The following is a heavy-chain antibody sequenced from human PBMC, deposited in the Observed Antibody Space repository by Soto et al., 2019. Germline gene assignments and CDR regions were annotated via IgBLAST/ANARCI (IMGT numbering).Heavy chain of an antibody. CDR2: IYYSGST. V-gene: IGHV4-59*01. Sequence: QVQLQESGPGLVKPSETLSLTCTVSGGSISSYYWSWIRQPPGKGLEWIGYIYYSGSTNYNPSLKRXXTXSXXTSKNQFSLKLSSVTAADTAVYYCARGGQLLGFDYWGQGTLVTVSS. D-gene: IGHD5-18*01. CDR1: GGSISSYY. CDR3: ARGGQLLGFDY. J-gene: IGHJ4*02.